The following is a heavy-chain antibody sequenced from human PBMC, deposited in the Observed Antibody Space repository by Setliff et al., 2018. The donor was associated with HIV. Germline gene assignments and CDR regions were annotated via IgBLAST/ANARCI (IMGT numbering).Heavy chain of an antibody. D-gene: IGHD4-17*01. CDR3: AKGAGFYGDYTFDY. CDR2: IYSTGST. J-gene: IGHJ4*02. CDR1: GASITSHY. V-gene: IGHV4-59*11. Sequence: ASETLSLTCTVSGASITSHYWSWIRQSPGRELEWIGYIYSTGSTNYNPSLQSRVSISMDASKNKFSLKVTSVTSADTAVYYCAKGAGFYGDYTFDYWGQGNLVTAPQ.